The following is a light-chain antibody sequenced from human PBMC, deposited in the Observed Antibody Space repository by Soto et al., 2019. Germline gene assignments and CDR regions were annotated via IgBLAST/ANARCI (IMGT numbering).Light chain of an antibody. J-gene: IGKJ5*01. Sequence: EIVLTQSPVTLSLSPGERATLSCRASQSVSSYLAWYQQKPGQAPGLLIYDASNRATGIPARFSGGGSGTDFTLTIDNLEPEDFAIYYCQQRSNWPPITFGQGTRLEIK. V-gene: IGKV3-11*01. CDR1: QSVSSY. CDR3: QQRSNWPPIT. CDR2: DAS.